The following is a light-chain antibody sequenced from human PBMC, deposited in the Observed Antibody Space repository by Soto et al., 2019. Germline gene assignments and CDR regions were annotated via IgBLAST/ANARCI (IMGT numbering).Light chain of an antibody. CDR2: KND. CDR1: SSNIGRNH. J-gene: IGLJ3*02. V-gene: IGLV1-47*01. CDR3: EAWDHSLSGSWV. Sequence: QSVLIQSPSESGTHGQGVTISCSGSSSNIGRNHVYWYQHLPGTAPKLLIYKNDQRPSGVPDRFSGSKSGTSASLAISGLRSEDEADYYCEAWDHSLSGSWVFGGGTKLTVL.